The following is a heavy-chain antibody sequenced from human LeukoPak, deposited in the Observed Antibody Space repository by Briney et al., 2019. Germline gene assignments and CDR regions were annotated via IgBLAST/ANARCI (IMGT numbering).Heavy chain of an antibody. CDR3: ATARSRSPVGNFDY. CDR2: FDPEDGET. D-gene: IGHD1-26*01. CDR1: GFPFSSYG. J-gene: IGHJ4*02. Sequence: PGGSLRLSCAASGFPFSSYGMHWVRQAPGKGLEWMGGFDPEDGETIYAQKFQGRVTMTEDTSTDTAYMELSSLRSEDTAVYYCATARSRSPVGNFDYWGQGTLVTVSS. V-gene: IGHV1-24*01.